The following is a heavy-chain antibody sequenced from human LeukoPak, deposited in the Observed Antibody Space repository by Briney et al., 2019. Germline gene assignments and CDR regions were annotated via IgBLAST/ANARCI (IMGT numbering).Heavy chain of an antibody. Sequence: ASVKVSCKASGYTFTGYYMHWVRQAPGQGLEWMGWINPNSGGTNYAQKFQGRVTITRNTSISTAYMELSSLRSEDTAVYYCVTTPDAFDIWGQGTMVTVSS. CDR1: GYTFTGYY. V-gene: IGHV1-2*02. CDR3: VTTPDAFDI. J-gene: IGHJ3*02. D-gene: IGHD4-17*01. CDR2: INPNSGGT.